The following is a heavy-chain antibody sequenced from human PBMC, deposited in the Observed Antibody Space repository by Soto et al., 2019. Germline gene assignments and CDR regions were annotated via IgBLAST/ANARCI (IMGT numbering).Heavy chain of an antibody. V-gene: IGHV1-69*06. Sequence: QVQMLQSGAEVKKPGSSVKVSCKTSGDTFSSYAISWVRQAPGQGLAWMGGIIPLYGTTYYAENFQCRVTITADKSTTTAYMDLTSLRSEDTAVYFCARDSYCSVGICHDGRFDSWGQGTLVTVSS. CDR3: ARDSYCSVGICHDGRFDS. J-gene: IGHJ5*01. D-gene: IGHD2-8*02. CDR2: IIPLYGTT. CDR1: GDTFSSYA.